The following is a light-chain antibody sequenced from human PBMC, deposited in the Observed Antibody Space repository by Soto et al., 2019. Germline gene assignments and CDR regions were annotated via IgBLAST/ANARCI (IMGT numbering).Light chain of an antibody. CDR3: RSYAGSNVL. Sequence: QSALTQPPSASGSPGQSVTISCTGTPSDVGGYNSVSWYQQYPGKAPKLMIYDVSKRPSGVPDRFSGSKSGNMASLTVSGLQAEDEANYYCRSYAGSNVLFGGGTKLTVL. CDR2: DVS. V-gene: IGLV2-8*01. J-gene: IGLJ2*01. CDR1: PSDVGGYNS.